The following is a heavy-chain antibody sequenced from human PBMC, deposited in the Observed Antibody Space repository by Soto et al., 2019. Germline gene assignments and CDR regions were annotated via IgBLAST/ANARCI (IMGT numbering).Heavy chain of an antibody. CDR1: GFTFDDYA. CDR3: AKGKVAVASVEFDY. D-gene: IGHD6-19*01. J-gene: IGHJ4*02. CDR2: ISWNSGSI. V-gene: IGHV3-9*01. Sequence: EVQLVESGGGLVQPGRSLRLSCAASGFTFDDYAMHWVRQAPGKGLEWVSGISWNSGSIGYADSVKGRFTISRDNAKNSLYLQMNSLRAEDTALYYCAKGKVAVASVEFDYWGQGTLVTVSS.